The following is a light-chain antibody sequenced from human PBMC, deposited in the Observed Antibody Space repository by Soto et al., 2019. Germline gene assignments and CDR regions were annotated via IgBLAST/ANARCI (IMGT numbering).Light chain of an antibody. CDR1: SSDVGGYNY. Sequence: QSALTQPASVSGSPRQSITISCTGTSSDVGGYNYVSWYQQHPGKAPKLIIYEVSNRPSRVSNRVSGSKSGNMASRTISGLQAEDEADYYCRSYTSSRTWVGFGGGNKRTVL. J-gene: IGLJ2*01. V-gene: IGLV2-14*01. CDR3: RSYTSSRTWVG. CDR2: EVS.